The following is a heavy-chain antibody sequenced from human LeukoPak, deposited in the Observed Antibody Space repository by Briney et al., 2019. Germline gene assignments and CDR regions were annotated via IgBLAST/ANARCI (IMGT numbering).Heavy chain of an antibody. Sequence: GGSLRLSCAASGFTFSSYNMNWVRQAPGKGLEWVSSITSGSSYIYYADSVKGRFTISRDNAKNSLYLQINSLRAEDTAVYYCARDPYSGSYGNYYYYFMDVWGKGTTVTISS. J-gene: IGHJ6*03. CDR1: GFTFSSYN. D-gene: IGHD1-26*01. CDR2: ITSGSSYI. CDR3: ARDPYSGSYGNYYYYFMDV. V-gene: IGHV3-21*01.